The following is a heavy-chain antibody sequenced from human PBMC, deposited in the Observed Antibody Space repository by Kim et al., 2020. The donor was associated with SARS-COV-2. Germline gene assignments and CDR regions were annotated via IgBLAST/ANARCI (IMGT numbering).Heavy chain of an antibody. CDR1: GGSISSGGYY. CDR2: IYYSGST. J-gene: IGHJ4*02. V-gene: IGHV4-31*03. D-gene: IGHD5-12*01. Sequence: SETLSLTCTVSGGSISSGGYYWSWIRQHPGKGLEWIGYIYYSGSTYYNPSLKSRVTISVDTSKNQFSLKLSSVTAADTAVYYCARSQRWLQAFDYWGQGTLVTVSS. CDR3: ARSQRWLQAFDY.